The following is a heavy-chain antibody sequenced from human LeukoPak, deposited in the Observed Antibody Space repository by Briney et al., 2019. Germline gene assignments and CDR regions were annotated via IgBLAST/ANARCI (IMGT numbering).Heavy chain of an antibody. D-gene: IGHD2-2*01. J-gene: IGHJ4*02. CDR1: GGSISSYY. CDR3: AIGVPAAPFDY. Sequence: SETLSLTCTVSGGSISSYYWSWTRQPPGKGLEWIGYIYTSGSTNYNPSLKSRVTISIDTSKNQFSLKLSSVTAADTAVYYCAIGVPAAPFDYWGQGTLVTVSS. V-gene: IGHV4-4*09. CDR2: IYTSGST.